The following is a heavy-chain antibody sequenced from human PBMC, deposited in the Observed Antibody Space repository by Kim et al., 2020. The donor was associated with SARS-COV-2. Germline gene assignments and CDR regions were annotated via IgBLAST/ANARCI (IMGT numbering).Heavy chain of an antibody. CDR3: AREFGEI. J-gene: IGHJ3*02. CDR2: GGRT. D-gene: IGHD3-16*01. Sequence: GGRTYYSDSVNGRLTISRDNSKNTLYLQMNSLRAEDTAVYYCAREFGEIWGQGTMVSVSS. V-gene: IGHV3-53*01.